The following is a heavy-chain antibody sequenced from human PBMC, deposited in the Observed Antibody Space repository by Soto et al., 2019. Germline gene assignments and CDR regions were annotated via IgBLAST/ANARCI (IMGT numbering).Heavy chain of an antibody. D-gene: IGHD6-13*01. Sequence: QVQLQESGPGLVKPSETLSLTCTVSGGSISSYYWSWIRQPPGKGLEWIGYIYYSGSTNYNPSLKSRVTISVDTSKNQFSLKLSSVTAADTAVYYCARVVSSWLYYFDYWGQGTLVTVSS. CDR1: GGSISSYY. CDR2: IYYSGST. J-gene: IGHJ4*02. CDR3: ARVVSSWLYYFDY. V-gene: IGHV4-59*01.